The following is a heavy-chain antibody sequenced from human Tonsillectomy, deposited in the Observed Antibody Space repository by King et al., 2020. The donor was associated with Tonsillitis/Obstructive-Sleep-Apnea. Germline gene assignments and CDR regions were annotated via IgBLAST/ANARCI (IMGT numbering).Heavy chain of an antibody. D-gene: IGHD4-17*01. CDR1: GFTFDDYA. V-gene: IGHV3-9*01. CDR3: AKDYDYGTSQPMYYFNY. CDR2: ISWNSGNI. Sequence: QLVQSGGDLVQPGRSLRLSCAASGFTFDDYAMHWVRQAPGKGLEWVSGISWNSGNIAYADSVKGRFTISRDNAKNFLYLQMNSLRAEDTAFYYCAKDYDYGTSQPMYYFNYWGQGTLVTVSS. J-gene: IGHJ4*02.